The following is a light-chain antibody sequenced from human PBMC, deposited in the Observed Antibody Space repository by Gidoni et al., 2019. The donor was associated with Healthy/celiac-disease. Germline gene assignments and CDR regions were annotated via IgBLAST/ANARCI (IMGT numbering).Light chain of an antibody. CDR3: QQSYSTLWT. CDR2: AAS. Sequence: DIQMTQSPSSLSASVGDRVTITCRASQSISSYLNWYQQKPGKVPKPLIYAASSLQSGVPSRFSGSGSGTDFSLTISSLQPEDSAIYYCQQSYSTLWTFGQGSKVEIK. J-gene: IGKJ1*01. CDR1: QSISSY. V-gene: IGKV1-39*01.